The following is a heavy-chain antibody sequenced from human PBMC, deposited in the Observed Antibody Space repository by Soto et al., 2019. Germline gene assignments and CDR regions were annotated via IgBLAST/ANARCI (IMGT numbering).Heavy chain of an antibody. V-gene: IGHV3-30*03. CDR2: ISSDESEK. Sequence: QVQLVESGGGVVQPGRSLRLSCAASGFTFSNYGMHWVRQAPGKGLEWVTVISSDESEKAYADSVKGRFTISRDNSRNTLYVEMSSLRAEDTAVYYCAIGKFETFPVLDWWGQGTLVTVSS. J-gene: IGHJ4*02. CDR3: AIGKFETFPVLDW. CDR1: GFTFSNYG.